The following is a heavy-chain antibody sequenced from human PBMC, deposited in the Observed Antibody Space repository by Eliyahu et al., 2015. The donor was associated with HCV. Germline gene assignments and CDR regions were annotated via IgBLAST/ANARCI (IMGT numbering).Heavy chain of an antibody. J-gene: IGHJ6*02. CDR1: GFTFSSYA. Sequence: EVQLVESGGGLVQPGGSLRLSCAASGFTFSSYAMHWVRQAPGKGLEYVSAISSNGGSTYYANSVKGRFTISRDNSKNTLYLQMGSLRAEDMAVYYCARGGPSSSWFYYYGMDVWGQGTTVTVSS. CDR3: ARGGPSSSWFYYYGMDV. V-gene: IGHV3-64*01. D-gene: IGHD6-13*01. CDR2: ISSNGGST.